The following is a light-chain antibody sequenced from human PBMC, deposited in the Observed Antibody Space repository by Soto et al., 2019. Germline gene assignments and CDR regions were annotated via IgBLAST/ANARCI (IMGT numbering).Light chain of an antibody. CDR3: QQTYGPPFT. Sequence: DIQMTQSPSSLSASVGDRVTITCRASHTYSSFLNWYQQKRGKPPTLLIYGAFNLRSGVPSRFAGSGGGAEFRLTISSLQPGDFATYYCQQTYGPPFTFGQGTSLELK. V-gene: IGKV1-39*01. CDR1: HTYSSF. CDR2: GAF. J-gene: IGKJ2*01.